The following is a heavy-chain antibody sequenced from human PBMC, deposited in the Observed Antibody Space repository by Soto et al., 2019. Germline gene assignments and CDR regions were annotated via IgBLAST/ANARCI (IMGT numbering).Heavy chain of an antibody. CDR3: ARVRFSVLVVVTARYYFDY. CDR1: GGSFSGYY. D-gene: IGHD2-21*02. CDR2: INHSGST. J-gene: IGHJ4*02. Sequence: SETLSLTCAVYGGSFSGYYWSWIRQPPGKGLEWIGEINHSGSTNYNPSLKSRATISVDTSKNQFSLKLSSVTAADTAVYYCARVRFSVLVVVTARYYFDYWGQGTLVTVSS. V-gene: IGHV4-34*01.